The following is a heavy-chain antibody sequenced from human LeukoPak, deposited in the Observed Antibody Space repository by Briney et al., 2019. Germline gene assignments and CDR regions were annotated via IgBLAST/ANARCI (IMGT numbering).Heavy chain of an antibody. Sequence: PGRSLRLSCAASGFTFSSYAMHWVRQAPGKGLEWVAVISYDGSNKYYADSVKGRFTISRDNSKNTLYLQMNSLRAEDTAVYYCAKTKQEASIPFDYWGQGTLVTVSS. CDR2: ISYDGSNK. CDR1: GFTFSSYA. V-gene: IGHV3-30-3*02. J-gene: IGHJ4*02. CDR3: AKTKQEASIPFDY.